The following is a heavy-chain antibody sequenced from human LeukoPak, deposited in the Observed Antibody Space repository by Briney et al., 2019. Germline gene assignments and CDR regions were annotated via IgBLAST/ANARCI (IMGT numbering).Heavy chain of an antibody. CDR1: GYTFTGYY. CDR2: INPNSGGT. Sequence: GASVKVSCKASGYTFTGYYMHWVRQAPGQGLEWMGWINPNSGGTNYAQKFQGRVTMTRDTSISTAYMELSRLRSEDTAVYYCAREGGFSGAAGHYWGQGTLVTVSS. D-gene: IGHD6-13*01. J-gene: IGHJ4*02. CDR3: AREGGFSGAAGHY. V-gene: IGHV1-2*02.